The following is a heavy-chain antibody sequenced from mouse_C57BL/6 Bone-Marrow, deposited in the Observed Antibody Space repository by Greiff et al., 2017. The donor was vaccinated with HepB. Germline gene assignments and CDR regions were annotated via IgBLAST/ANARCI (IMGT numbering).Heavy chain of an antibody. Sequence: QVQLQQSGADLAKPGASVKLSCKASGYTFTSYWMHWVKQRPGQGLEWIGYINSSSGYTKYNQKFKDKATLTADKSSSTAYMQMSSLTYEVSAVYNCAKVTDYDYDGFAYWGQGTLVTGSA. D-gene: IGHD2-4*01. J-gene: IGHJ3*01. V-gene: IGHV1-7*01. CDR1: GYTFTSYW. CDR3: AKVTDYDYDGFAY. CDR2: INSSSGYT.